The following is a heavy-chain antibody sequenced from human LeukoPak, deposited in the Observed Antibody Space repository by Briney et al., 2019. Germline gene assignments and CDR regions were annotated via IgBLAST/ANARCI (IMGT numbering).Heavy chain of an antibody. CDR3: ASSEGDYGDSLAFDI. CDR1: GYTFTSYG. CDR2: ISAYNGNT. V-gene: IGHV1-18*01. D-gene: IGHD4-17*01. Sequence: GASVKVSCKASGYTFTSYGISWGRQAPGQGLEWMGWISAYNGNTNYAQKLQGRVTMPTDTSTSTAYMELRSLRSEDTAVYYCASSEGDYGDSLAFDIWGQGTMVTVSS. J-gene: IGHJ3*02.